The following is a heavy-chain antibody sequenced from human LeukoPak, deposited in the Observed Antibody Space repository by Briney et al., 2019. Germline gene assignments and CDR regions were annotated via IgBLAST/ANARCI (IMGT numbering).Heavy chain of an antibody. CDR1: GFAFSSYG. J-gene: IGHJ4*02. V-gene: IGHV3-23*01. CDR3: AKDARRSSGWWFFDH. Sequence: PGGSLRLSCAASGFAFSSYGMTWVGQAPGKGVEGVSAISDRGERTYYADSVKGRFTLSRDNSKNTLYLQMNSLRAEDTAVYYCAKDARRSSGWWFFDHWGQGTLVTVSS. CDR2: ISDRGERT. D-gene: IGHD6-19*01.